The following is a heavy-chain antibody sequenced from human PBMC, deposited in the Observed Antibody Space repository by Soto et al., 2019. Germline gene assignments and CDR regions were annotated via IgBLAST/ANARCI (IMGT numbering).Heavy chain of an antibody. Sequence: GASVKVSCKASGFVSTNHNFHWVRQAPGQSLEWMGRINAGNGNTQYSQNFQGRVTFTSDPSASTAFMELTNLRFEDTAVYYCAKDRGGDCPGNSCYFGADYWGQGTPVTVSS. J-gene: IGHJ4*02. CDR1: GFVSTNHN. CDR2: INAGNGNT. D-gene: IGHD2-2*01. V-gene: IGHV1-3*01. CDR3: AKDRGGDCPGNSCYFGADY.